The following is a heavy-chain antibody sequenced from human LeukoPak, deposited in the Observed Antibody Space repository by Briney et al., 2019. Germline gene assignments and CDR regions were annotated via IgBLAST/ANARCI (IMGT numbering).Heavy chain of an antibody. CDR3: ARDALRYFDWFAPIGV. CDR1: GFTFSSYA. D-gene: IGHD3-9*01. Sequence: GRSLRLSCAASGFTFSSYAMHWVRQAPGKGLEWVAVISYDGSNKYYADSVKGRFTISRDNSNNTLYLQMNSLRAEDTAVYYCARDALRYFDWFAPIGVWGQGTLVTVSS. V-gene: IGHV3-30*14. CDR2: ISYDGSNK. J-gene: IGHJ4*02.